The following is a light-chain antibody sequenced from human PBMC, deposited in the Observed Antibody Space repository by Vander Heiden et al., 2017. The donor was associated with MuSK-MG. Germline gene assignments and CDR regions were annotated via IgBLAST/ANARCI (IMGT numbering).Light chain of an antibody. CDR3: QKSYRPMLT. V-gene: IGKV1-39*01. CDR1: QSISSD. Sequence: PMHQSPASLSASVGSSFTITCRASQSISSDLNWYKQKPAQAPQLLIDAASSLHSGVPSRCSGSGSGTDFTLTIRSLQHEDVATYHRQKSYRPMLTFGGGTKVDIK. J-gene: IGKJ4*01. CDR2: AAS.